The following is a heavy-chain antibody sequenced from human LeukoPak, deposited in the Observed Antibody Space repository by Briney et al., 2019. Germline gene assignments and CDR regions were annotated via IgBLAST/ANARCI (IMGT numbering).Heavy chain of an antibody. D-gene: IGHD2-2*02. V-gene: IGHV3-30-3*01. CDR1: GFTVSSNY. CDR3: ARAYCSSTSCYTGYYGMDV. J-gene: IGHJ6*02. Sequence: GGSLRLSCAASGFTVSSNYMSWVRQAPGKGLEWVAVISYDGSNKYYADSVKGRFTISRDNSKNTLYLQMNSLRAEDTAVYYCARAYCSSTSCYTGYYGMDVWGQGTTVTVSS. CDR2: ISYDGSNK.